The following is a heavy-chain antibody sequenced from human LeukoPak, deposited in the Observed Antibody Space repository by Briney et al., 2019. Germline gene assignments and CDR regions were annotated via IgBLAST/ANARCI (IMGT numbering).Heavy chain of an antibody. J-gene: IGHJ4*02. Sequence: SETLSLTCTVSGGSISSSSYYWGWIRQPPGKGLEWIVSSYYSGSTYYNPSLKSRVTISVDTSKNQFSLKLSSVTAADTAVYYCARQAGTLLDYFDYWGQGTLVTVSS. V-gene: IGHV4-39*01. CDR3: ARQAGTLLDYFDY. CDR1: GGSISSSSYY. D-gene: IGHD6-19*01. CDR2: SYYSGST.